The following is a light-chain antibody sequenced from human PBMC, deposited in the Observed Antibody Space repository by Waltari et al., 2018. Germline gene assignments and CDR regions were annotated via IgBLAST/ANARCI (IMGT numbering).Light chain of an antibody. J-gene: IGKJ1*01. V-gene: IGKV3-15*01. CDR2: GAS. Sequence: EIVMTQSPATLSVSPGEGATLSCRASPSVSSNLAWYQQKPGQAPRPLIYGASTRATGIPARFSGSGSGTEFTLTISSMQSEDFAVYYCQQYNNWPPWTFGQGTKVEIK. CDR1: PSVSSN. CDR3: QQYNNWPPWT.